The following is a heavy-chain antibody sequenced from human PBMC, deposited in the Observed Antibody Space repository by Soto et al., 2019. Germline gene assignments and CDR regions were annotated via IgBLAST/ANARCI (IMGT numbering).Heavy chain of an antibody. D-gene: IGHD6-13*01. CDR1: GYSFTSYW. CDR2: IYPGDSDT. CDR3: ARCSDTAGYYYGMDV. Sequence: PXESLKISCKGSGYSFTSYWIGWVRQMPGKGLEWMGIIYPGDSDTRYSPSFQGQVTISADKSISTAYLQWSSLKASDTAMYYCARCSDTAGYYYGMDVWGQGTTVTVSS. J-gene: IGHJ6*02. V-gene: IGHV5-51*01.